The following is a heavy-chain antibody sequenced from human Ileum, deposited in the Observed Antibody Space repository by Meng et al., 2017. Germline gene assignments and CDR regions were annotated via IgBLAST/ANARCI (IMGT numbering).Heavy chain of an antibody. J-gene: IGHJ4*02. V-gene: IGHV4-4*07. CDR2: IYTSGSN. CDR3: ARDGAVADTPLDY. Sequence: SETLSLTCTVSGGSISSYSWSWIRQPAGRGLEWIGRIYTSGSNNYNPSLKSRVTMSLDTSKNQFSLKLSTVTAADTAVYYCARDGAVADTPLDYWGQGTRVTVSS. D-gene: IGHD6-19*01. CDR1: GGSISSYS.